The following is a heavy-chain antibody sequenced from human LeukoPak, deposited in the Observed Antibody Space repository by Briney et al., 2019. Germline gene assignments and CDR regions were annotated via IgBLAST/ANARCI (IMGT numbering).Heavy chain of an antibody. CDR1: GFTFSSYA. D-gene: IGHD3-10*01. J-gene: IGHJ4*02. Sequence: GGSLRLSCAASGFTFSSYAMSWVRQAPGKGLEWVSAISGSGGSTYYADSVKGRFTISRDNSKNTLYLQMNSLRAEDTAVYYCAKDQLPYYGSGAGVYWGQGALVTVSS. CDR2: ISGSGGST. V-gene: IGHV3-23*01. CDR3: AKDQLPYYGSGAGVY.